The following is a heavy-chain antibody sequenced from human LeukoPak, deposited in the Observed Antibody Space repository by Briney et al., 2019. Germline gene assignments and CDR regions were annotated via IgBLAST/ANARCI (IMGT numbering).Heavy chain of an antibody. CDR2: IYPGDSDT. V-gene: IGHV5-51*01. D-gene: IGHD3-22*01. J-gene: IGHJ4*02. Sequence: GESLKISCKGSGYTFTSYWIGWVRQLPGKGLEWMGIIYPGDSDTRYSPSFQGQVTISADKSISTAYLQWGSLKASDTAMYYCATNYDSSGYYYVGYWGQGTLVTVSS. CDR1: GYTFTSYW. CDR3: ATNYDSSGYYYVGY.